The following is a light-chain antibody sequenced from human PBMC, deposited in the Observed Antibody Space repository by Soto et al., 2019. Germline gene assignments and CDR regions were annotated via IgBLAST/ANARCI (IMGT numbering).Light chain of an antibody. CDR2: GAS. J-gene: IGKJ3*01. CDR1: QSVSSN. V-gene: IGKV3-15*01. CDR3: QQYNNWPPFT. Sequence: EIVMTQSPATLSVSPGARATLSCRASQSVSSNLAWYQQKPGQAPRLLIYGASTRATGIPARFSGSGSGTEFTLTISSQQSEDFAGYCCQQYNNWPPFTFGPGTKVDIK.